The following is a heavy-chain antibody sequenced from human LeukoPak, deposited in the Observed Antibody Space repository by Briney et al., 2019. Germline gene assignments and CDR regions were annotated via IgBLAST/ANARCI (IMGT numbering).Heavy chain of an antibody. CDR3: ARGSKGSSARGYYYYMDV. D-gene: IGHD6-6*01. Sequence: SETLSLTCAVYGGSSSGYYWSWIRQPPGKGLEWIGEIHHSGSTNYNPSLKSRVTISVDTSKNQFSLKLSSVTAADTAVYYCARGSKGSSARGYYYYMDVWGKGTTVTVSS. J-gene: IGHJ6*03. CDR2: IHHSGST. CDR1: GGSSSGYY. V-gene: IGHV4-34*01.